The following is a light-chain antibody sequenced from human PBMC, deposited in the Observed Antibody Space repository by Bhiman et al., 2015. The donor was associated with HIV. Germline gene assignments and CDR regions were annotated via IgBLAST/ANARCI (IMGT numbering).Light chain of an antibody. J-gene: IGLJ2*01. CDR1: NIGSKS. CDR2: QDS. V-gene: IGLV3-21*01. CDR3: QAWDSTTGGV. Sequence: GPGKTARITCGGNNIGSKSVHWYQQKPGQAPVLVIYQDSERPSGIPERFSGSNSGNTATLSISGTQAMDEADYYCQAWDSTTGGVFGGGTKLTVL.